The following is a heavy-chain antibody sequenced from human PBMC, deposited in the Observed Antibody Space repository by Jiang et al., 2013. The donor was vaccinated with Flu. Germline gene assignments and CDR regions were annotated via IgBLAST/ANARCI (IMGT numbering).Heavy chain of an antibody. CDR2: TYFGSKWFT. V-gene: IGHV6-1*01. Sequence: ISGDSVSSTNAVWNWIRHSPSRGLEWLGRTYFGSKWFTDYAVSVQSRTIINADTSKNQFSLQLHSVTPEDSAAYYCARGSLAGEFDYWGQGILVTVPS. D-gene: IGHD6-19*01. CDR3: ARGSLAGEFDY. J-gene: IGHJ4*02. CDR1: GDSVSSTNAV.